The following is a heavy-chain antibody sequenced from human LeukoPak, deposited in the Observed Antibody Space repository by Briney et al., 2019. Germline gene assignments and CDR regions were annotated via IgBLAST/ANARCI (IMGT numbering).Heavy chain of an antibody. D-gene: IGHD2-15*01. CDR2: ISYSGST. V-gene: IGHV4-39*07. Sequence: SETLSLTCTVSGGSISSSSHYWGWIRQPPGKGLEWIGSISYSGSTYYNPSLESRVTILVDTSKNQFSLKLSSVIAADTAVYYCARAYCSGGTCYDSRGWFDPWGQGTLVTVSS. CDR3: ARAYCSGGTCYDSRGWFDP. CDR1: GGSISSSSHY. J-gene: IGHJ5*02.